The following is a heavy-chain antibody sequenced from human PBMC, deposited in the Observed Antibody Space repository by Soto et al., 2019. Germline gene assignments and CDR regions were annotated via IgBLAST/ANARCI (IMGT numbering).Heavy chain of an antibody. CDR1: GYTLTELS. CDR3: AKDRQWEGPSYFDY. CDR2: FDPEDGET. V-gene: IGHV1-24*01. J-gene: IGHJ4*02. Sequence: ASVKVSCKVSGYTLTELSMHWVRQAPGKGLEWMGGFDPEDGETIYAQKFQGRVTMTEDTSTDTAYMELSSLRAEDTAVYYCAKDRQWEGPSYFDYWGQGTLVTVSS. D-gene: IGHD1-26*01.